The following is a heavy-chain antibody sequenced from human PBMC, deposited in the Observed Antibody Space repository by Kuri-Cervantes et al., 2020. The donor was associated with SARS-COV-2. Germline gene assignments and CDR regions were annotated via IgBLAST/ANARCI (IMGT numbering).Heavy chain of an antibody. D-gene: IGHD2-8*01. J-gene: IGHJ4*02. V-gene: IGHV4-39*01. CDR3: ARQAIVLMVYATTFDY. CDR2: IYYSGST. CDR1: GGSISSSSYY. Sequence: SETLSLTCTVSGGSISSSSYYWGWVRQPPGKGLEWIGSIYYSGSTYYNPSLKSRVTISVDTSKNQFSLKLSSVTAADTAVYYCARQAIVLMVYATTFDYWGQGNLVHGSS.